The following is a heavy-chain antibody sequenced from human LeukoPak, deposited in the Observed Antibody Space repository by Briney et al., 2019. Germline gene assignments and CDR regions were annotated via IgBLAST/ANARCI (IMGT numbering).Heavy chain of an antibody. D-gene: IGHD6-19*01. CDR2: IYYSGST. J-gene: IGHJ4*02. Sequence: SETLSLTCTVSGGSISSYYWSWIRQPPGKRLEWIGYIYYSGSTNYNPSLKSRVTISVDTSKNQFSLKLSSVTAADTAVYYCARHPVAPVAGYYFDYWGQGTLVTVSS. V-gene: IGHV4-59*08. CDR1: GGSISSYY. CDR3: ARHPVAPVAGYYFDY.